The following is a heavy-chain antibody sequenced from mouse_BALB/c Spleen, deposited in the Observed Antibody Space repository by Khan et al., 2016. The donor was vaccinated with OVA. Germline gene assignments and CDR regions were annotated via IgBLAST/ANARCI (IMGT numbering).Heavy chain of an antibody. J-gene: IGHJ2*01. CDR1: GFSFSSYS. CDR2: ISSGGSYT. CDR3: TRHRGYYGSSPYFDY. D-gene: IGHD1-1*01. Sequence: EVELVESGGGLLRPGGSLKLSCAASGFSFSSYSMSWVRQTPDKRLEWVATISSGGSYTYYPDSVKGRFTISRDNAKNTLYLQMSSLKSEDTAMYYCTRHRGYYGSSPYFDYWGQGTTRTVSS. V-gene: IGHV5-6-4*01.